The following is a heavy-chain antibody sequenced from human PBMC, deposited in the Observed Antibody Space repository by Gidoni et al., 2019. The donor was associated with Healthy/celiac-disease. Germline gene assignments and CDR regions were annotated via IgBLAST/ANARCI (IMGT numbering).Heavy chain of an antibody. V-gene: IGHV3-73*02. D-gene: IGHD6-13*01. Sequence: EVQLVESGGGLVQPGGSLKLSCAASGFTFSGSAMHWVRQASGKGLEWVGRIRSKANSYATAYAASVKGRFTISRDDSKNTAYLQMNSLKTEDTAVYYCTSRAAGFDYWGQGTLVTVSS. CDR2: IRSKANSYAT. CDR3: TSRAAGFDY. J-gene: IGHJ4*02. CDR1: GFTFSGSA.